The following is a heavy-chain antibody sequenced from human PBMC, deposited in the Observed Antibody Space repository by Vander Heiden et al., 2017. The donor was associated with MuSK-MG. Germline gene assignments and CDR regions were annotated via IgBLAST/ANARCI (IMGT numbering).Heavy chain of an antibody. V-gene: IGHV3-30*04. J-gene: IGHJ4*02. CDR1: GISFHSPA. CDR2: ISYDGSNK. D-gene: IGHD6-13*01. Sequence: QVQLVESGGGVVPPGRFLRLPWSASGISFHSPAMHWVRQAPGKGLEWVAVISYDGSNKYYADSVKGRFTISRDNSKNTLYLQMNSLRAEDTAVYYCARDLGGSSSWPDYWGQGTLVTVSS. CDR3: ARDLGGSSSWPDY.